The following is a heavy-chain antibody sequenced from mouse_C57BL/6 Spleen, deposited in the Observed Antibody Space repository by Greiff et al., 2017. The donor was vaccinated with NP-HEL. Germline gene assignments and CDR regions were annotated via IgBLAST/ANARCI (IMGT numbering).Heavy chain of an antibody. CDR2: IHPNSGST. V-gene: IGHV1-64*01. D-gene: IGHD2-2*01. CDR1: GYTFTSYW. Sequence: VQLQQPGAELVKPGASVKLSCKASGYTFTSYWMHWVKQRPGQGLEWIGMIHPNSGSTNYNEKFKSKATLTVDKSSSTAYMQLSSLTSEDSAVYYCAVEDYGYDGAMDDWGQGTSVTVSS. CDR3: AVEDYGYDGAMDD. J-gene: IGHJ4*01.